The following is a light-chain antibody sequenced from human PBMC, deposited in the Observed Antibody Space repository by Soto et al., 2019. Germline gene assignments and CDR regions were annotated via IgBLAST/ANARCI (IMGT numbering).Light chain of an antibody. CDR1: QSVASDC. CDR3: QQRSNWPPWT. CDR2: GAS. J-gene: IGKJ1*01. V-gene: IGKV3D-20*02. Sequence: EIVLTQSPGTLSLSPGERATLSCRASQSVASDCLAWYRQRPGQAPRLLIYGASSRATGIPDRFSGSGSGTDFTLTISRLEPEDFAVYYCQQRSNWPPWTFGQGTKVDIK.